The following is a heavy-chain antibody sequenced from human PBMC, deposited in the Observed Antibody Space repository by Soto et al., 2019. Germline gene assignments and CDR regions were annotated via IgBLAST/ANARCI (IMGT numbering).Heavy chain of an antibody. CDR1: GGTFSSYA. V-gene: IGHV1-69*13. CDR3: ARGRTYYYGSGSYSSYYGMDV. Sequence: SVKVSCKASGGTFSSYAISWVRQAPGQGLEWMGGIIPIFGTANYAQKFQGRVTITADESTSTAYMELSSLRSEDTAVYYCARGRTYYYGSGSYSSYYGMDVWGQGTTVTVSS. D-gene: IGHD3-10*01. CDR2: IIPIFGTA. J-gene: IGHJ6*02.